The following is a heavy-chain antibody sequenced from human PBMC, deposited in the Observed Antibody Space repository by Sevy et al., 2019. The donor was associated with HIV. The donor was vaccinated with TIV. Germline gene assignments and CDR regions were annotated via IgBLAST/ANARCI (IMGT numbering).Heavy chain of an antibody. Sequence: SETLSLTCTVSGGSITSLYWNWIRQPPGKGLEWIANIYYNGHINYNPSLKSRVTLSLDTSKNQFSRRLSSVTAADTAMYYCAGENAWGRGYSWGQGTLGTVSS. CDR1: GGSITSLY. V-gene: IGHV4-59*08. CDR3: AGENAWGRGYS. D-gene: IGHD1-26*01. J-gene: IGHJ4*02. CDR2: IYYNGHI.